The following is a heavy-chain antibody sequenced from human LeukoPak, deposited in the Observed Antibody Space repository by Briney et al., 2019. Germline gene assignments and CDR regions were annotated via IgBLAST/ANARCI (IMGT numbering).Heavy chain of an antibody. V-gene: IGHV3-74*01. Sequence: GGSLRLSCAASGFTFSNYEMNWVRQAPGKGLEWVSRIYNDGSIITDADSVKGRFTISRDNTKNTLYLQMNSLRAEDTAVYYCAREVRGRALDPWGQGTLVTVSS. CDR1: GFTFSNYE. J-gene: IGHJ5*02. CDR3: AREVRGRALDP. CDR2: IYNDGSII. D-gene: IGHD1-26*01.